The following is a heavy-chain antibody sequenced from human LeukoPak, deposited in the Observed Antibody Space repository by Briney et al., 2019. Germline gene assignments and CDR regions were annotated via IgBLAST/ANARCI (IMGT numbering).Heavy chain of an antibody. CDR3: ARDHSNDFWSGSGPLYYMDV. D-gene: IGHD3-3*01. CDR1: GYTFTGYY. CDR2: INPNSGGT. J-gene: IGHJ6*03. Sequence: SVKVSCKASGYTFTGYYMHWVRQAPGQGLEWMGWINPNSGGTNYAQKFQGRVTMTRDTSISTAYMELSRLRSDDTAVYYCARDHSNDFWSGSGPLYYMDVWGKGTTVTVSS. V-gene: IGHV1-2*02.